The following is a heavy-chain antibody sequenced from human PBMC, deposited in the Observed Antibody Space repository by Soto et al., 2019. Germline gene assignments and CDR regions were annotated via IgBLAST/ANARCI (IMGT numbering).Heavy chain of an antibody. D-gene: IGHD2-21*01. V-gene: IGHV1-2*02. CDR3: ARRHGARSNVFRSAFPLDY. J-gene: IGHJ4*02. CDR1: GYAFSAYY. CDR2: INPHTCDT. Sequence: QVHLVQSGAEVKKPGASVKVSCQASGYAFSAYYIHWVRQAPGQGLEWMGWINPHTCDTNYTPIFQARVTLTTDTTPNPASMDLAGLTSADTAVYYCARRHGARSNVFRSAFPLDYWGQGTLVAVSS.